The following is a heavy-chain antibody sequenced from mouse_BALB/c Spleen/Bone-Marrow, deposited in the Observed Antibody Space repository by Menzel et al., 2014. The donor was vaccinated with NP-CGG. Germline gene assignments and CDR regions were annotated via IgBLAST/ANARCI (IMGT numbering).Heavy chain of an antibody. J-gene: IGHJ4*01. CDR2: INSNGGST. CDR3: ARERDGYFRDAMDY. V-gene: IGHV5-6-3*01. D-gene: IGHD2-3*01. CDR1: GFTFSSYG. Sequence: DVQLVESGGGLAQPGGSLKLSCAASGFTFSSYGMSWVRQTPDKRLELVATINSNGGSTYYPDSVKGRFTISRDNAKNTLYLQMSSLKSEDTAMYYCARERDGYFRDAMDYWGQGTSVTVSS.